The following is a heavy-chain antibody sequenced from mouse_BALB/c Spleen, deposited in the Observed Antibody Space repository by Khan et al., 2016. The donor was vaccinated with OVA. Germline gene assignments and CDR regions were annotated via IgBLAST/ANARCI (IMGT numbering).Heavy chain of an antibody. CDR1: GYSFTSYY. CDR3: TRQGYVAWFTY. CDR2: IDPFSGDT. D-gene: IGHD2-2*01. V-gene: IGHV1S135*01. Sequence: EVQLQESGPELMKPGASVKISCKASGYSFTSYYIHWVMESHGKSLEWIGYIDPFSGDTTYNQKFKGKATLTVDKSSSTAYILLSNLTSEDSAVYYCTRQGYVAWFTYGGQGTLVTVSA. J-gene: IGHJ3*01.